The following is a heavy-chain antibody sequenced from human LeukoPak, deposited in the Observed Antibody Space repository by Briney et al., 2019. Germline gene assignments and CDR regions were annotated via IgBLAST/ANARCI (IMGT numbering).Heavy chain of an antibody. Sequence: GGSLRLSCAASGFTFSSYGMHWVRQAPGKGLEWVAFIRYDGSNKYYADSVKGRFTISRDNAKNSLYLQMNSLRAEDTAVYYCARDSDVLRYFDWLLDYWGQGTLVTVSS. CDR1: GFTFSSYG. CDR3: ARDSDVLRYFDWLLDY. D-gene: IGHD3-9*01. CDR2: IRYDGSNK. V-gene: IGHV3-30*02. J-gene: IGHJ4*02.